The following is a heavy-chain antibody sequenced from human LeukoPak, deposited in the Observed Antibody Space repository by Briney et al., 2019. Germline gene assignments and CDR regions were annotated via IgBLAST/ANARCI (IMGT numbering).Heavy chain of an antibody. J-gene: IGHJ4*02. CDR2: ISYDGSNK. CDR1: GFTFSSYA. Sequence: GGSLRLSCAASGFTFSSYAMHWVRQAPGKGLEWVAVISYDGSNKYYADSVKGRFTISRDNSKSTLYLQMNSLRAEDTAVYYCARVGNCSGGSCYFDYWGQGILVTVSS. D-gene: IGHD2-15*01. V-gene: IGHV3-30-3*01. CDR3: ARVGNCSGGSCYFDY.